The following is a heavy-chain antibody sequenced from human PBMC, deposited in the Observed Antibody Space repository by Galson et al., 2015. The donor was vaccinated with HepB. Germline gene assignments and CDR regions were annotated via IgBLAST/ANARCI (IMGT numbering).Heavy chain of an antibody. CDR2: IHRDGSDT. J-gene: IGHJ4*02. CDR3: ARDERWLIGDD. D-gene: IGHD4-23*01. V-gene: IGHV3-74*01. CDR1: GFTFTPYW. Sequence: SLRLSCAASGFTFTPYWMHWVRQAPGKGLVWVARIHRDGSDTNYADSVRGRFTISRDNTKNMLYLQMNSLTAEDTAVYYCARDERWLIGDDWGQGTLVTVSS.